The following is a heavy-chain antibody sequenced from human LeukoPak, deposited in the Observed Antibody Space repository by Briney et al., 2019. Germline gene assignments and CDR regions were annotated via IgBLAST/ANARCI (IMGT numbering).Heavy chain of an antibody. Sequence: PGGSLRLSCAASGFTFSSYAMHWVRQAPGKGLEWVAVISYDGSKKYYADSVKGRFTISRDNSKNTLYLQMNSLRAEDTAVYYCARDREAYCGGDCYSDYWGQGTLVTVSS. CDR2: ISYDGSKK. CDR1: GFTFSSYA. D-gene: IGHD2-21*02. V-gene: IGHV3-30-3*01. CDR3: ARDREAYCGGDCYSDY. J-gene: IGHJ4*02.